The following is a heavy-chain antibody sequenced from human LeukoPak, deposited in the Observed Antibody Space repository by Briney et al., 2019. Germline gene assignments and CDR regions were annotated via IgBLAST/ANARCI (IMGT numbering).Heavy chain of an antibody. V-gene: IGHV3-11*01. CDR1: GFSFSDYY. CDR3: ARQLGATVSYYYGMDV. D-gene: IGHD1-26*01. J-gene: IGHJ6*02. Sequence: GGSLRLSCAASGFSFSDYYMTWLRQAPGKGLEWVSHISDSGPTTHYADSVKGRFTISRDNAKNSLYLQMNSLRAEDTAVYYCARQLGATVSYYYGMDVWGQGTTVTVSS. CDR2: ISDSGPTT.